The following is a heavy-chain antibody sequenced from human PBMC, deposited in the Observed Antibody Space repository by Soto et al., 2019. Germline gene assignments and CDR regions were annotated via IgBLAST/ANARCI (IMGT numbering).Heavy chain of an antibody. Sequence: QVQLQESGPGLVKPSQTLSLTCTVSGGSISSGGYYWSWIRQHPGKGLEWIGYIYYSGSTYYNPSLKSRITISVDTSKNQFSLKLSSVTAADTAVYYCARIPKPGTVTTGYYFDYWGQGTLVTVSS. D-gene: IGHD4-17*01. J-gene: IGHJ4*02. CDR1: GGSISSGGYY. CDR2: IYYSGST. V-gene: IGHV4-31*03. CDR3: ARIPKPGTVTTGYYFDY.